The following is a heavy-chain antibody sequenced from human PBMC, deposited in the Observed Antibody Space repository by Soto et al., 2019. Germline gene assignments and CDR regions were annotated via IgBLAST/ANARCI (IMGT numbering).Heavy chain of an antibody. CDR2: IKSKTDGGTT. Sequence: GSLRLSCAASGFTFSNAWMSWVRQAPGKGLEWVGRIKSKTDGGTTDYAAPVKGRFTISRDDSKNTLYLQMNSLKTEDTAVYYCTTMDYYYDSSGYYYHRDYWGQGTLVTVSS. V-gene: IGHV3-15*01. CDR3: TTMDYYYDSSGYYYHRDY. J-gene: IGHJ4*02. D-gene: IGHD3-22*01. CDR1: GFTFSNAW.